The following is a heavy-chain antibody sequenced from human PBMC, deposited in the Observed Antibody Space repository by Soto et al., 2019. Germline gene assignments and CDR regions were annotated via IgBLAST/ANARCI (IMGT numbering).Heavy chain of an antibody. V-gene: IGHV3-7*01. CDR1: GFTFSSYW. CDR3: ARVKRSRNYYYYMDV. Sequence: GGSLRLSCAASGFTFSSYWMSWVRQAPGKGLEWVANIKQDGSEKYYVDSVKGRFTISRDNAKNSLYLQTNSLRAEDTAVYYCARVKRSRNYYYYMDVWGKGTTVTVSS. J-gene: IGHJ6*03. CDR2: IKQDGSEK.